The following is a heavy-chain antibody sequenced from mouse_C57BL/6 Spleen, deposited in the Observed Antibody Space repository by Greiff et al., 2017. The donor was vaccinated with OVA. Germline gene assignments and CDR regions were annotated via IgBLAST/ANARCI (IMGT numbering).Heavy chain of an antibody. Sequence: VQLQQPGAELVRPGSSVKLSCKASGYTFTSYWLDWVKQRPGQGLEWIGNIYPSDSETHYNQKFKDKATLTVDKSSSTAYMQLSSLTSEDSAVYYCARGLEGDYWGQGTTLTVSS. J-gene: IGHJ2*01. CDR1: GYTFTSYW. D-gene: IGHD2-2*01. CDR2: IYPSDSET. CDR3: ARGLEGDY. V-gene: IGHV1-61*01.